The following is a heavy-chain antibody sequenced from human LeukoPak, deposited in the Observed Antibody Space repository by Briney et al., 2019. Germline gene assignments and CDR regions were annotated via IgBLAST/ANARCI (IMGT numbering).Heavy chain of an antibody. V-gene: IGHV3-74*01. CDR1: GFTFSSNW. D-gene: IGHD2-15*01. Sequence: GGSLRLSCVASGFTFSSNWMHWVRQAPGKGLVWVSRINSDGSSTAYADSVKGRFTISRDNAKNTLYLQMNSLRAEDTAVYYCTRDTGCPGGTCYSFYDYWGQGTLVTVSS. CDR2: INSDGSST. J-gene: IGHJ4*02. CDR3: TRDTGCPGGTCYSFYDY.